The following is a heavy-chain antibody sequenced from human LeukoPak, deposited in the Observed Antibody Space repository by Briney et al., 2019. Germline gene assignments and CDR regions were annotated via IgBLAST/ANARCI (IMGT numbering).Heavy chain of an antibody. CDR2: IRFDESDK. CDR3: AKDPRRYSRTGGYFDY. CDR1: GFTFSNNG. D-gene: IGHD6-13*01. J-gene: IGHJ4*02. V-gene: IGHV3-30*02. Sequence: GGSLRLSCAASGFTFSNNGMHWVRQAPGKGLEWVAFIRFDESDKFYADSVKGRFTISRDIPKNTLFLQMNSLRVEDTAVYYCAKDPRRYSRTGGYFDYWGQGTLVTVSS.